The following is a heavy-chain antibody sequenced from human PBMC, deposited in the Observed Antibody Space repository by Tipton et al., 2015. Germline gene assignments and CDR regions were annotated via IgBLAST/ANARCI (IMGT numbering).Heavy chain of an antibody. J-gene: IGHJ4*02. D-gene: IGHD1-1*01. CDR3: ARNVHYFDY. CDR2: INHSGST. Sequence: TLSLTCTVSGVSVSSASYYWSWIRQPPGKGLEWIGEINHSGSTDYNPSLKSRVTISVDTSKNQFSLKLSSVTAADTAVYYCARNVHYFDYWGQGTLVTVSS. V-gene: IGHV4-39*07. CDR1: GVSVSSASYY.